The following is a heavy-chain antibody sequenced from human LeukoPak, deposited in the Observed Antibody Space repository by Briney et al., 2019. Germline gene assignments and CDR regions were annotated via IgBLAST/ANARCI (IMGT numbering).Heavy chain of an antibody. CDR3: ARDPNGDYVGAFEI. Sequence: GGSLRLSCAASGFTFSSYAMGWVRQAPGKGLEWVSAISGSGDSTYYPDSVKGRLTISRDNSKNTLYLQVNSLRAGDTAVYYCARDPNGDYVGAFEIWGQGTMVTVSS. D-gene: IGHD4-17*01. V-gene: IGHV3-23*01. CDR1: GFTFSSYA. CDR2: ISGSGDST. J-gene: IGHJ3*02.